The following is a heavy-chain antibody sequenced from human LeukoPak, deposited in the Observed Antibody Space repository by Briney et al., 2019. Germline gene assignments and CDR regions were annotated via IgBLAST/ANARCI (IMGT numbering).Heavy chain of an antibody. CDR1: GDSVSSNSAA. J-gene: IGHJ4*02. Sequence: SQTLSLTCAISGDSVSSNSAAWNWVRQSPSRGLEWLGRTYYRSKWYNDYAVSVKSRITINPDTSKNQFSLQLNSVTPEDTAVYYCARVGFYDSSGYIHYYFDYWGQGTLVTASS. D-gene: IGHD3-22*01. CDR3: ARVGFYDSSGYIHYYFDY. CDR2: TYYRSKWYN. V-gene: IGHV6-1*01.